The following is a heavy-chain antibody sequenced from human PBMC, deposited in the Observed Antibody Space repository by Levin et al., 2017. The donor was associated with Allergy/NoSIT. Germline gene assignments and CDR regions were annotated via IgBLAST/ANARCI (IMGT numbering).Heavy chain of an antibody. CDR2: INHSGST. CDR1: GGSFSGYY. V-gene: IGHV4-34*01. CDR3: ARDPSSIAAPGYFDY. D-gene: IGHD6-6*01. J-gene: IGHJ4*02. Sequence: SETLSLTCAVYGGSFSGYYWSWIRQPPGKGLEWIGEINHSGSTNYNPSLKSRVTISVDTSKNQFSLKLSSVTAADTAVYYCARDPSSIAAPGYFDYWGQGTLVTVSS.